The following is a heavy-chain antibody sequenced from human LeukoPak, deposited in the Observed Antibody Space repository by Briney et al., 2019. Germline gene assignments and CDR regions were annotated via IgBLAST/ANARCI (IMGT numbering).Heavy chain of an antibody. V-gene: IGHV1-2*02. CDR1: GYTFTGYY. CDR2: INPNSGGT. J-gene: IGHJ4*02. CDR3: ARGFVHSSGVGGY. Sequence: ASVKVSCKASGYTFTGYYMHWVRQAPGQGLEWMGWINPNSGGTNYAQKFQGRVTMTRDTSISTAYMELSRLRSDDAAVYYCARGFVHSSGVGGYWGQGTLVTVSS. D-gene: IGHD6-19*01.